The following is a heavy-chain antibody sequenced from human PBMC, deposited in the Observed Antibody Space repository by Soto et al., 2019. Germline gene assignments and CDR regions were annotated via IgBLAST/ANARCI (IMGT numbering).Heavy chain of an antibody. CDR2: ISGSGGST. J-gene: IGHJ4*02. D-gene: IGHD2-15*01. CDR1: GFTFSSYA. CDR3: AKYGCSGGSCDLDY. Sequence: EVQLLESGGGLVQPGGSPRLSCAASGFTFSSYAMSWVRQAPGKGLEWVSAISGSGGSTYYADSVKGRFTISRDNSKNTLYLQMNSLRAEDTAVYYCAKYGCSGGSCDLDYWGQETLVTVSS. V-gene: IGHV3-23*01.